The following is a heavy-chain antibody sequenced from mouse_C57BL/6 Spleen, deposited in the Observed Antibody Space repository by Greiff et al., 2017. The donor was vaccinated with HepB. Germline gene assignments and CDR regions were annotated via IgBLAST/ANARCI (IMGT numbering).Heavy chain of an antibody. CDR3: ATYDYDGGLYYFDY. J-gene: IGHJ2*01. CDR2: IRSGGSYT. D-gene: IGHD2-4*01. Sequence: EVMLVESGGDLVKPGGSLKLSCAASGFTFSSYGMSWVRQTPDKRLEWVATIRSGGSYTYYPDSVKGRFTIARDNAKNTLYLQMSRLKSEDTAMYYCATYDYDGGLYYFDYWGQGTTLTVSS. CDR1: GFTFSSYG. V-gene: IGHV5-6*01.